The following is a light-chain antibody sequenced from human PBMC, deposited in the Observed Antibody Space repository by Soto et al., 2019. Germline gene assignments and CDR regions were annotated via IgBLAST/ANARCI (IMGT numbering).Light chain of an antibody. CDR2: DAS. Sequence: ETVLTQSPATLSLSPGERATLSCRASQSVSSYLAWYQQKPGQAPRLLISDASNRATGIPARFSGSGSGTEFTLTISSLQPDGFATYYCQQYNSYPYTFGQGTKLEIK. CDR3: QQYNSYPYT. V-gene: IGKV3-11*01. CDR1: QSVSSY. J-gene: IGKJ2*01.